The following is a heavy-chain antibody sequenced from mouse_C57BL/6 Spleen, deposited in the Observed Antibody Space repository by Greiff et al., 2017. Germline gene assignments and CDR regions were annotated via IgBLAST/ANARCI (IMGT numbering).Heavy chain of an antibody. CDR1: GFTFSSYA. Sequence: EVMLVESGGGLVKPGGSLKLSCAASGFTFSSYAMSWVRQTPEKRLEWVATISDGGSYTYYPDNVKGRFTISRDNAKNNLYLQMSHLKSEDTAMYYCARGYYSNPWFAYWGQGTLVTVSA. CDR3: ARGYYSNPWFAY. CDR2: ISDGGSYT. D-gene: IGHD2-5*01. V-gene: IGHV5-4*03. J-gene: IGHJ3*01.